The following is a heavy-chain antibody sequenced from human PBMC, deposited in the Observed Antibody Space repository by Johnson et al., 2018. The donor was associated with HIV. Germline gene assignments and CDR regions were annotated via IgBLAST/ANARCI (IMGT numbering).Heavy chain of an antibody. CDR3: ASVGYCTNGVCLHDAFDI. V-gene: IGHV3-13*01. CDR1: GLTLSSND. Sequence: VQLVESGGVVVQPGGSLRLSCAASGLTLSSNDMNWVRQVTGKGLEWVSAIGRAGDTYYQDSVKGRFTISRENEKNSLYLQMNSLRAEDTAVYYCASVGYCTNGVCLHDAFDIWGQGTMVTVSS. J-gene: IGHJ3*02. CDR2: IGRAGDT. D-gene: IGHD2-8*01.